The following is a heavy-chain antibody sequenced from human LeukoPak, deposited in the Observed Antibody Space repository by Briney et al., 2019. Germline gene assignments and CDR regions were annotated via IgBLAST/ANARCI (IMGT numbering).Heavy chain of an antibody. CDR1: GFTFSNYA. J-gene: IGHJ4*02. CDR2: ISATGGTT. V-gene: IGHV3-23*01. CDR3: AEGGTLLRGVTDGDFDY. Sequence: GGSLRLSCAASGFTFSNYAMSWVRQAPGKGLEWVSAISATGGTTSYVDSVKGRFTISRDNSKNSLYLQMNSLRAEDTAVYYCAEGGTLLRGVTDGDFDYWCQGTLVTVSS. D-gene: IGHD3-10*01.